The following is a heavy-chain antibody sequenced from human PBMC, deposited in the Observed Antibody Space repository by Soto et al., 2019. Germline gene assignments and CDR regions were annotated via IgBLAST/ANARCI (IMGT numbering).Heavy chain of an antibody. CDR3: ARLHGYCISSSCHGHYAMDV. CDR1: GGSFSGYY. J-gene: IGHJ6*02. D-gene: IGHD2-2*01. CDR2: INHSAST. Sequence: SETLSLTCAVYGGSFSGYYWTWIRQPPGQGLEWIGDINHSASTNYNPSLNSRVTVSVDTSKNQFSLKVTSVTAADTAVYYCARLHGYCISSSCHGHYAMDVWGQGTTVTVSS. V-gene: IGHV4-34*01.